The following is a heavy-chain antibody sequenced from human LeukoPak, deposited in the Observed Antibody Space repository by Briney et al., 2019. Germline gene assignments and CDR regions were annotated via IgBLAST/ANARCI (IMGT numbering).Heavy chain of an antibody. CDR1: GGSYRDYY. V-gene: IGHV4-59*01. CDR2: LYYSRNT. CDR3: VRDLLGADGPHY. J-gene: IGHJ4*02. D-gene: IGHD6-13*01. Sequence: SETLSHTCTVSGGSYRDYYWSWIREPPGKGLEWIGYLYYSRNTNYSPSLKSRVTISADTSKNQVYLKLRSVTAADTAVYYCVRDLLGADGPHYLGQGTQVIVSS.